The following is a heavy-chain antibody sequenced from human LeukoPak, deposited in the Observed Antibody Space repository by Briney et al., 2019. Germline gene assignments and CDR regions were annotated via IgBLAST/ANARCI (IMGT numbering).Heavy chain of an antibody. CDR1: GYTFTSCD. Sequence: GASVKVSCKASGYTFTSCDINWVRQATGQGLEWMGWMNPNSGNTGYAQKFQGRVTMTRNTSISTAYMELSSLRSEDTAVYYCARARFHYDFWSGHMDVWGKGTTVTVSS. V-gene: IGHV1-8*01. CDR2: MNPNSGNT. D-gene: IGHD3-3*01. CDR3: ARARFHYDFWSGHMDV. J-gene: IGHJ6*03.